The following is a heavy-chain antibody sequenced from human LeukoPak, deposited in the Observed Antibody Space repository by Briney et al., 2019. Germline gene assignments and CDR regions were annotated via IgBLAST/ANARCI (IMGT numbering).Heavy chain of an antibody. Sequence: PGGSLRLSCAASGFTFSSYGMSWVRQAPGKGLEWVSAISGSGGSTYYADSVKGRFTISRDNSKNTLYLQMNSLRAEDTAVYYCAKESIFMVRGVIWFDPWGQGTLVTVSS. V-gene: IGHV3-23*01. CDR1: GFTFSSYG. D-gene: IGHD3-10*01. CDR3: AKESIFMVRGVIWFDP. J-gene: IGHJ5*02. CDR2: ISGSGGST.